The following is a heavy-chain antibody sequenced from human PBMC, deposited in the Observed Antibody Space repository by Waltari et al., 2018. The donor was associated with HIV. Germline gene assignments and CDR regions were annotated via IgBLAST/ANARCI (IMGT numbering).Heavy chain of an antibody. CDR3: AKDHSALRIAGARGYYGMDV. J-gene: IGHJ6*02. Sequence: EVQLLESGGGLVQPGGCLRLSCAASGFTFSSYVMSWVRQAPGKWLGWVSGMSGSGGNTYYVDSVKGRVTISRDNSKNTLYLQMNSRRSEETAVYYCAKDHSALRIAGARGYYGMDVWGQGTTVTVSS. CDR2: MSGSGGNT. V-gene: IGHV3-23*01. CDR1: GFTFSSYV. D-gene: IGHD6-13*01.